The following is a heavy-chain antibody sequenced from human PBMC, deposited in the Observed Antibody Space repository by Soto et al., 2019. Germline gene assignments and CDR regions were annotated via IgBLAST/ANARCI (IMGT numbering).Heavy chain of an antibody. D-gene: IGHD1-26*01. V-gene: IGHV4-31*03. CDR2: IYYSGST. CDR3: ARGGGSYYATGNFDY. J-gene: IGHJ4*02. CDR1: GGSISSGRYY. Sequence: PSETLSLTCTVSGGSISSGRYYWSWIRQHPGKGLEWIGYIYYSGSTYYNPSLKSRVTISVDTSKNQFSLKLSSVTAADTAVYYCARGGGSYYATGNFDYWGQGTLVTVSS.